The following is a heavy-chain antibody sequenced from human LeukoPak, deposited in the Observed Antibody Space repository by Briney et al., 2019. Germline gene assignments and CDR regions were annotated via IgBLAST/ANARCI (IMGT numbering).Heavy chain of an antibody. J-gene: IGHJ5*02. CDR2: MNPNSGNT. V-gene: IGHV1-8*01. D-gene: IGHD3-10*01. Sequence: ASVKVSCKASGYTFTSYDINWVRQATGQGLEWIGWMNPNSGNTGYAQKFQGRVTMTRNTSISTAYMELSSLRPEDTAVYYCARGFTMVRGVISRSWGQGTLVTVSS. CDR3: ARGFTMVRGVISRS. CDR1: GYTFTSYD.